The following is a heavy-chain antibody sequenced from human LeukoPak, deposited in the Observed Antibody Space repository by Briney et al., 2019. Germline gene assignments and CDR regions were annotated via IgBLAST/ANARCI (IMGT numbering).Heavy chain of an antibody. J-gene: IGHJ3*01. CDR1: GLTFSSYS. Sequence: GGSLRLSCAGSGLTFSSYSMNWVRQAPGKGLEWVSYISSSSSTIYYADSVKGRFTISSDNAKNSLYLQMNSLRAEDTAVYDCASLGSYFAFDQWPQGTMVSVS. CDR3: ASLGSYFAFDQ. D-gene: IGHD1-26*01. CDR2: ISSSSSTI. V-gene: IGHV3-48*01.